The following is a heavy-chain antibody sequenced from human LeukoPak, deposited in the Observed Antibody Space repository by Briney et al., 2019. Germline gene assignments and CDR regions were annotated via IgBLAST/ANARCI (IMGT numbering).Heavy chain of an antibody. V-gene: IGHV1-2*02. J-gene: IGHJ3*02. CDR3: ARIGLGAKTMIVFGPPRQTVDDI. CDR2: INPNSGGT. D-gene: IGHD3-22*01. CDR1: GYTFTGYY. Sequence: ASVKVSCKASGYTFTGYYMHWVRQAPGQGLEWMGWINPNSGGTNYAQKFQGRVTMTRDTSISTAYMELSRLRSDDTAVYYCARIGLGAKTMIVFGPPRQTVDDIWGQGTMVTVSS.